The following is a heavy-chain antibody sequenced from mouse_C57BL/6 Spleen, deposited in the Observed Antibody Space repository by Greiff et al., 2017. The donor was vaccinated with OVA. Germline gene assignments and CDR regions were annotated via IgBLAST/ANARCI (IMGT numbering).Heavy chain of an antibody. D-gene: IGHD2-2*01. CDR1: GFSLTSYA. V-gene: IGHV2-9-1*01. CDR3: AREGLWSRARDY. J-gene: IGHJ4*01. Sequence: VQLEESGPGLVAPSQSLSITCTVSGFSLTSYAISWVRQPPGKGLEWLGVIWTGGGTNYNSAIYSRMSTSKDNSKRQVFLKMNSLQTYDTARDYCAREGLWSRARDYWGQGTSVTVSS. CDR2: IWTGGGT.